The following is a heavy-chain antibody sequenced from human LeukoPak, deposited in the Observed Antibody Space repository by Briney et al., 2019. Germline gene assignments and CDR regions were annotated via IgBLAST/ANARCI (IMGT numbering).Heavy chain of an antibody. J-gene: IGHJ4*02. CDR2: TDPIGGSA. V-gene: IGHV1-46*01. D-gene: IGHD4-11*01. CDR1: GYTFTNYY. CDR3: ARWTTTYLDY. Sequence: ASVKVSCKASGYTFTNYYIHWVRQAPGQGLEWMGITDPIGGSANYAQKFQGRVTMTRDTSTSTVYMELSSLRSEDSAVYYCARWTTTYLDYWGQGTLVTVSS.